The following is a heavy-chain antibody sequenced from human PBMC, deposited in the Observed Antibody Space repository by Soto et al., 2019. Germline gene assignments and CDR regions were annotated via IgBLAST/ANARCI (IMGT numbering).Heavy chain of an antibody. CDR2: HYNDGST. J-gene: IGHJ4*01. V-gene: IGHV4-31*03. Sequence: SETLSLTCNVSGGSVSSGGHYWSWVRQSPEKGLEWIGYHYNDGSTFYNPALQSRAVISVDKAKNHLFLNLRSVTAADTAVYYGARARYAGKLLDDGGQGILVIVSS. CDR3: ARARYAGKLLDD. D-gene: IGHD6-13*01. CDR1: GGSVSSGGHY.